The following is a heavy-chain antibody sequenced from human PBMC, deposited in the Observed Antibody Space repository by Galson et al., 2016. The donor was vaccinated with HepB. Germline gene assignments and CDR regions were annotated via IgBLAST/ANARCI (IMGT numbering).Heavy chain of an antibody. Sequence: SVKVSCKASGYTFTSYAMHWVRQAPGQRLEWMGWINAGNGNTKYSQKFQGRVTITRDTSASTAYMELSSLRSEDTAVYYCARRGIALAGFDYWGQGTLVTVSS. CDR2: INAGNGNT. J-gene: IGHJ4*02. CDR1: GYTFTSYA. V-gene: IGHV1-3*01. CDR3: ARRGIALAGFDY. D-gene: IGHD6-19*01.